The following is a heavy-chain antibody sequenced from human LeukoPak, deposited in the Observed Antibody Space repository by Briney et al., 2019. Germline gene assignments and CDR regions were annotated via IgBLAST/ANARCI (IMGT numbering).Heavy chain of an antibody. CDR3: ARGRCSSTSCLIDS. CDR1: GFTFSSYA. D-gene: IGHD2-2*01. CDR2: ISYDGINE. Sequence: GGSLRLSCAASGFTFSSYAMHWVRQAPGKGLEWVTVISYDGINEYYADSVKGRITISRDNSKNTLFLQITSLRPEDTAVYYCARGRCSSTSCLIDSWGQGTLVTVSS. V-gene: IGHV3-30*04. J-gene: IGHJ4*02.